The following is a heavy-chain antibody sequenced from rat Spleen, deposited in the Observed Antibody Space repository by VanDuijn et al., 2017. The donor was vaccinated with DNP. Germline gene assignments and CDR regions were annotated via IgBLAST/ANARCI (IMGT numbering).Heavy chain of an antibody. Sequence: EVQLVESGGDLVQPGRSLILSCAASGFTFSDYAMAWVRQAQKKGLEWVATINYDGTRTYYRDSVKGRFTISRDNARSILYLQMDRLGSEDTATYYCTRRDSSLLLHGFFDYWGQGVMVTVSS. CDR3: TRRDSSLLLHGFFDY. J-gene: IGHJ2*01. CDR1: GFTFSDYA. V-gene: IGHV5-17*01. D-gene: IGHD1-1*01. CDR2: INYDGTRT.